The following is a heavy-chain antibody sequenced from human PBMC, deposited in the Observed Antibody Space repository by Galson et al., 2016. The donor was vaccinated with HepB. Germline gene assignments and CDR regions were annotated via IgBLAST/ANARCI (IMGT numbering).Heavy chain of an antibody. Sequence: SLRLSCAASGFTFNSYGMHWVRQAPGKGLEWVAVISRDGGDKYYADSVKGRFTISRDNAKNSAYLQMNNVRAEDTAIYYCVAGAGWLPDYWGQGTLVSVSS. CDR3: VAGAGWLPDY. CDR2: ISRDGGDK. V-gene: IGHV3-30*03. D-gene: IGHD6-19*01. J-gene: IGHJ4*02. CDR1: GFTFNSYG.